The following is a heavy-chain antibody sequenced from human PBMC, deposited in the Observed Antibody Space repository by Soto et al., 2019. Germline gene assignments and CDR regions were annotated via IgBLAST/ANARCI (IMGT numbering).Heavy chain of an antibody. J-gene: IGHJ3*02. V-gene: IGHV3-9*01. CDR3: AKDSVRYCSGGSCYSDAFDI. D-gene: IGHD2-15*01. CDR2: ISWNSGSI. CDR1: GFTFDDYA. Sequence: EVQLVESGGGLVQPGWSLRLSCAASGFTFDDYAMHWVRQAPGKGLEWVSGISWNSGSIGYADSVKGRFTISRDNAKNSLYLQMNSLRAEDTALYYCAKDSVRYCSGGSCYSDAFDIWGQGTMVTVSS.